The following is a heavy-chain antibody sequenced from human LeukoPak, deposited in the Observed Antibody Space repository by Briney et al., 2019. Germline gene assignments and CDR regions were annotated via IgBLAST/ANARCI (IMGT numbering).Heavy chain of an antibody. J-gene: IGHJ4*02. CDR2: VGVSGGNT. CDR1: GFTFSTHA. CDR3: ARRNFFDY. Sequence: PGGSLRLSCAASGFTFSTHAMSWVRQAPGKGLEWVSAVGVSGGNTYYADSVKGRFTISRDNSNNTLYLQMNSLRAEDTALYYCARRNFFDYWGQGTLVTVFS. V-gene: IGHV3-23*01.